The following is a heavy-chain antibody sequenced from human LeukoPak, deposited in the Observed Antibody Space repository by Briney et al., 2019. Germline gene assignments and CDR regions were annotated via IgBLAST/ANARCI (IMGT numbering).Heavy chain of an antibody. J-gene: IGHJ4*02. Sequence: GGSLRLSCAASGFTFSSYSMNWVRQAPGKGLEWVSSISSSSSYIYYADSVKGRFTISRDNAKNSLYPQMNSLRAEDTAVYYCARGGYYYDSSGYYKDYWGQGTLVTVSS. D-gene: IGHD3-22*01. V-gene: IGHV3-21*04. CDR3: ARGGYYYDSSGYYKDY. CDR2: ISSSSSYI. CDR1: GFTFSSYS.